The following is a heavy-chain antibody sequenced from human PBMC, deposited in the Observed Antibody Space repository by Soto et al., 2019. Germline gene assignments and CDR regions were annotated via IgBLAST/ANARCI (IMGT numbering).Heavy chain of an antibody. CDR2: ISSSSSYI. J-gene: IGHJ5*02. D-gene: IGHD2-21*02. CDR1: GFTFSSYS. V-gene: IGHV3-21*01. CDR3: AKATRDCCGKPDWYDP. Sequence: GGSLRLSCAASGFTFSSYSMNWVRQSPGKGLECVSSISSSSSYIYYADSVKGRFTISRDNAKHSLYLQMNSLKAEDTAEYYCAKATRDCCGKPDWYDPRGQGTLVTVSS.